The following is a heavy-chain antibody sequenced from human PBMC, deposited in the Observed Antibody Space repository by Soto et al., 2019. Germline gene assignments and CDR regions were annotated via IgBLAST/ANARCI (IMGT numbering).Heavy chain of an antibody. CDR3: ARGYCTTTICDPWFDP. V-gene: IGHV5-51*01. J-gene: IGHJ5*02. CDR1: GYRFTSSW. CDR2: IYPSDSDI. D-gene: IGHD2-2*01. Sequence: PGESLKISCQGSGYRFTSSWIGWVRQMPGKGLEWMGNIYPSDSDIRYSPSFQGRVTISADKSITTAYLQWSSLKASDTAMYYCARGYCTTTICDPWFDPWGQGTLVTVSS.